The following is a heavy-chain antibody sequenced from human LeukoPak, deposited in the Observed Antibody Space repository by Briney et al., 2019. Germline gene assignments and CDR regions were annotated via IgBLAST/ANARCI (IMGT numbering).Heavy chain of an antibody. CDR1: GGSISSSSYY. V-gene: IGHV4-39*01. CDR2: IYYSGST. Sequence: SETLSPTCTVSGGSISSSSYYWGWIRQPPGKGLEWIGSIYYSGSTYYNPSLKSRVTISEDTSKNQFSLKLSSVTAAETAVYYCARHHHNGWSDYWGQGTLVTVSS. J-gene: IGHJ4*02. CDR3: ARHHHNGWSDY. D-gene: IGHD6-19*01.